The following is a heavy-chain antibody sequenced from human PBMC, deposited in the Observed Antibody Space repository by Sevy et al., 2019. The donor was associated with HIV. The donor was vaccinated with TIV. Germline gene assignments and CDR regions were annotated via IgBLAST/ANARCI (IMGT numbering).Heavy chain of an antibody. Sequence: ASVKDSCKASGYTFTSYGISWVRQAPGQGLEWMGWISAYNGNTNYAQKLQGRVTMTTDTSTSTAYMELRSLRSDDTAVYYCARPYYDFWSGYTRMGAFDIWGQGTMVTVSS. D-gene: IGHD3-3*01. CDR1: GYTFTSYG. CDR3: ARPYYDFWSGYTRMGAFDI. J-gene: IGHJ3*02. CDR2: ISAYNGNT. V-gene: IGHV1-18*01.